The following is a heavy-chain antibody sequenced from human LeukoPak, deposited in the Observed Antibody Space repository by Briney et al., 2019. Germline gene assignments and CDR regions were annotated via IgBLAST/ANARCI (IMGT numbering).Heavy chain of an antibody. J-gene: IGHJ4*02. V-gene: IGHV4-34*01. Sequence: SETLSLTCTVSGGSISSYYWSWIRQPPGKGLEWIGEINHSGSTNYNPSLKSRVTISVDTSKNQFSLKLSSVTAEDTAVYYCARSIVVVTHGVYYFDYWGQGTLVTVSS. D-gene: IGHD3-22*01. CDR1: GGSISSYY. CDR3: ARSIVVVTHGVYYFDY. CDR2: INHSGST.